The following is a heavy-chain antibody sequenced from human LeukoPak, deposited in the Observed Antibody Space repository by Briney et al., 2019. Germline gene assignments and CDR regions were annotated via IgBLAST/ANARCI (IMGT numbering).Heavy chain of an antibody. V-gene: IGHV4-34*01. Sequence: SETLSLTCAVSGGSFSGYYWSWIRQPPGKGLEWIGESNHSGSTNYNPSLKSRVTISVDTSKNQFSLKPSSVTAADTAVYYCAGNNRRVPAVAGTGVDYWGQGTLVTVSS. CDR1: GGSFSGYY. CDR3: AGNNRRVPAVAGTGVDY. D-gene: IGHD6-19*01. CDR2: SNHSGST. J-gene: IGHJ4*02.